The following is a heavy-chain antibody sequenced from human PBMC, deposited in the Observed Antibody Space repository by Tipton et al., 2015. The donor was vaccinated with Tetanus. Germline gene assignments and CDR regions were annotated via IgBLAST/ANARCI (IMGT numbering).Heavy chain of an antibody. D-gene: IGHD3-10*01. CDR3: ARDRGGGRVVRLNWFDP. Sequence: TLSLTCSVSGDSISSDSFFWNWVRQHPEKGLEWIGYVYYSGDTYINPSLKSRVTMSVDTSKNQLSLHVSSVTAADTAVYYCARDRGGGRVVRLNWFDPWGQGTLVTVSS. CDR1: GDSISSDSFF. CDR2: VYYSGDT. J-gene: IGHJ5*02. V-gene: IGHV4-31*03.